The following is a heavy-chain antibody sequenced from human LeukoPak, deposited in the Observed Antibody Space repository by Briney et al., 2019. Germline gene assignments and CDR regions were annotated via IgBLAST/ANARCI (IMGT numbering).Heavy chain of an antibody. CDR2: ISSSSSYI. Sequence: AGGFLRLSCAASGFAFSIYSMNWVRQAPGKGLEWVSSISSSSSYIYYADSVKGRFTISRDNAKNSLYLQMNSLRAEDTAVYYCARGTGDPVDYWGQGTLVTVSS. J-gene: IGHJ4*02. V-gene: IGHV3-21*01. CDR3: ARGTGDPVDY. CDR1: GFAFSIYS. D-gene: IGHD1-14*01.